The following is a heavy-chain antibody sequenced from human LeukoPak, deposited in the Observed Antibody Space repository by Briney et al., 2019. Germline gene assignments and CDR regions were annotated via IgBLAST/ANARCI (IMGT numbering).Heavy chain of an antibody. Sequence: SETLSLTCTVSGVSISTYSWSWIRQPPGKGLEWIGYFTLSGTTSYSSSLKSRVTISRDTSKNQLSLKLTSVTAADTAVYYCARWGESEWAFASWGPGTLVTVSS. V-gene: IGHV4-59*08. CDR1: GVSISTYS. D-gene: IGHD2-21*01. CDR3: ARWGESEWAFAS. J-gene: IGHJ4*02. CDR2: FTLSGTT.